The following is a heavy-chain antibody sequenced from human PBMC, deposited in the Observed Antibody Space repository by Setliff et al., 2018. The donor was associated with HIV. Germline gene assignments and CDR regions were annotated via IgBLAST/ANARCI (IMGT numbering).Heavy chain of an antibody. D-gene: IGHD6-6*01. J-gene: IGHJ4*02. V-gene: IGHV4-31*03. Sequence: LSLICSVSGVSVGSGDYYWHWIRQHPEKALEWIGYIFHSGDTYYNPSLKSRISMSVDTSKNQFSLELTSLTAADTAVYYCATRPRIAARPFDYWGQGMLVTVSS. CDR2: IFHSGDT. CDR1: GVSVGSGDYY. CDR3: ATRPRIAARPFDY.